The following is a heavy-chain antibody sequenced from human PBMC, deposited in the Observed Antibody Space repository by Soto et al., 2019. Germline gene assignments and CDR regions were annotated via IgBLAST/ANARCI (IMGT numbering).Heavy chain of an antibody. V-gene: IGHV4-31*03. J-gene: IGHJ4*02. CDR3: VRDRPEGDDFWSGIFDY. CDR1: GGSISSGGYY. CDR2: IYYSGST. Sequence: SETLSLTCTVSGGSISSGGYYWSWIRQHPGKGLEWIGYIYYSGSTYYNPSLKSRVTISVDTSKNQFSLKLSSVTAADTAVYYCVRDRPEGDDFWSGIFDYWGQGTLVTVSS. D-gene: IGHD3-3*01.